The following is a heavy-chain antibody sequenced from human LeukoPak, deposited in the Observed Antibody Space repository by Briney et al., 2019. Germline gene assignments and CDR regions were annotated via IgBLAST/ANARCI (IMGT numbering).Heavy chain of an antibody. Sequence: SETLSLTCAVSGGSISDGYWWSWVRQPPGKGLEWIGEIFHSGTTNYNPSLKSRVTISMDKSKNQFSLRLSSVTAADTAVYYCARNGYYSADYWGQGTLVTVSS. J-gene: IGHJ4*02. D-gene: IGHD4-17*01. CDR3: ARNGYYSADY. CDR2: IFHSGTT. V-gene: IGHV4-4*02. CDR1: GGSISDGYW.